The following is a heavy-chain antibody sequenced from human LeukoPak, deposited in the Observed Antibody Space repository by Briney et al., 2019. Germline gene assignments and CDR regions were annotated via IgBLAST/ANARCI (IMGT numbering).Heavy chain of an antibody. D-gene: IGHD6-6*01. J-gene: IGHJ4*02. CDR3: ARSPKYSSSPPDY. CDR2: IYYSGST. CDR1: GGSFSGYY. V-gene: IGHV4-34*01. Sequence: PSETLSLTCAVYGGSFSGYYWSWIRQPPGKGLEWIGSIYYSGSTYYNPSLKSRVTISVDTSKNQFSLKLSSVTAADTAVYYCARSPKYSSSPPDYWGQGTLVTVSS.